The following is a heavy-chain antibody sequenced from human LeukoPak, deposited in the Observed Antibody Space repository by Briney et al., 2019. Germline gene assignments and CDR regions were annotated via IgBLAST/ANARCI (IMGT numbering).Heavy chain of an antibody. CDR1: GGSFSGYY. J-gene: IGHJ5*02. CDR3: ARHVHYSSSWYAWFDP. V-gene: IGHV4-34*01. Sequence: SETLSLTCAVYGGSFSGYYWSWIRRPPGKGLEWIGEINHSGSTNYNPSLKSRVTISVDTSKNQFSLKLSSVTAADTAVYYCARHVHYSSSWYAWFDPWGQGTLVTVSS. D-gene: IGHD6-13*01. CDR2: INHSGST.